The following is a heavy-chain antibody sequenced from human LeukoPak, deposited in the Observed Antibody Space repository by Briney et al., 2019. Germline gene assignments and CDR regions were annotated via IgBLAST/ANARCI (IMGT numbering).Heavy chain of an antibody. D-gene: IGHD3-9*01. CDR2: ISGSGGST. J-gene: IGHJ5*02. CDR1: GFTFSRYA. CDR3: AKDFRSRYLGWFDP. Sequence: GGSLRLSCAASGFTFSRYAMSWVRRAPGKGLEWVSAISGSGGSTYYADSVKGRFTISRDNSKNTLYLQMNSLRAEDTAVYYCAKDFRSRYLGWFDPWGQGTLVTVSS. V-gene: IGHV3-23*01.